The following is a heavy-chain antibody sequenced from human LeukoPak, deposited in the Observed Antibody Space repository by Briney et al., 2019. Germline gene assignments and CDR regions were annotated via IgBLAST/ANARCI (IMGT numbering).Heavy chain of an antibody. V-gene: IGHV4-38-2*01. CDR1: GYSISSGYY. CDR2: IYHSGST. J-gene: IGHJ5*02. Sequence: SETLSLTRAVSGYSISSGYYWGWIRQPPGKGLEWIGSIYHSGSTYYNPSLKSRVTISVDTSKNQFSLKLSSVTAADTAVYYCAGIAADNSVDPWGQGTLVTVSS. CDR3: AGIAADNSVDP. D-gene: IGHD6-13*01.